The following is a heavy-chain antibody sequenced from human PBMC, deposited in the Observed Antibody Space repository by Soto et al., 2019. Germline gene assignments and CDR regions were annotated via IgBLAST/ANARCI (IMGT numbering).Heavy chain of an antibody. J-gene: IGHJ4*02. D-gene: IGHD6-25*01. CDR2: MTGDGRTT. CDR3: AAAEVDY. Sequence: PGGSLRLSCAASGFSVSNFFMTWVRQAPGKGPEWVSRMTGDGRTTQYADSVKGRFTASRDNAKSTLYLQMNSLRAEDTAVYYCAAAEVDYWGPGTLVTVSS. V-gene: IGHV3-74*03. CDR1: GFSVSNFF.